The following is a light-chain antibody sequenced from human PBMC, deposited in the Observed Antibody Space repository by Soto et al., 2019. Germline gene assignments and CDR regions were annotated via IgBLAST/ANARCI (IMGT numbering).Light chain of an antibody. Sequence: EIVLTQSPGTLSLSPGERATLSCRASQSVSSTSLAWYQQKPGQAPRLLMYGVSSRATGIPDRFSGSGSGTDLNLNITRLEPEDFAVYFCQQYDSSVWTFGQGTKVEIK. CDR1: QSVSSTS. CDR3: QQYDSSVWT. V-gene: IGKV3-20*01. J-gene: IGKJ1*01. CDR2: GVS.